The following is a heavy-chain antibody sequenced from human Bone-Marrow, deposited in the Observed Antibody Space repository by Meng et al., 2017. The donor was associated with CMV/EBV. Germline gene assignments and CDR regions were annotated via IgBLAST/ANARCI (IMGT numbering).Heavy chain of an antibody. D-gene: IGHD3-22*01. CDR2: IIPIFGTA. CDR1: GGTFSSYA. J-gene: IGHJ4*02. Sequence: KASGGTFSSYAISWVRQAPGQGLEWMGGIIPIFGTANYAQKFQGRVTITTDESTSTAYMELSSLRSEDTAVYYCARGQYYYDGSGYGYWGQGTLVTVSS. CDR3: ARGQYYYDGSGYGY. V-gene: IGHV1-69*05.